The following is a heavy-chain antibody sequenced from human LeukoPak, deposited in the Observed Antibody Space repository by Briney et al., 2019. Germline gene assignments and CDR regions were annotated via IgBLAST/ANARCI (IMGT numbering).Heavy chain of an antibody. CDR2: IYSGGST. V-gene: IGHV3-53*01. J-gene: IGHJ6*03. CDR3: ARIYGDYSSFYYYYMDV. CDR1: GFTFSSYG. Sequence: GGSLRLSCAASGFTFSSYGMSWVRQAPGKGLEWVSAIYSGGSTYYADSVKGRFTISRDNSKNTLYLQMNSLRAEDTAVYYCARIYGDYSSFYYYYMDVWGKGTTVTISS. D-gene: IGHD4-17*01.